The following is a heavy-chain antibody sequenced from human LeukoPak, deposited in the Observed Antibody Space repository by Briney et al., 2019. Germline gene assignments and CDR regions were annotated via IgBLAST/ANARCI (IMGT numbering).Heavy chain of an antibody. D-gene: IGHD1-7*01. J-gene: IGHJ4*02. CDR1: GFTFSSYE. CDR2: ISSSGSII. Sequence: GGSLRLSCAASGFTFSSYEMNWVRQAPGKGLEWVSYISSSGSIIYYADSVKGRFTISRDNAKNSLYLQMNSLRAEDTAVYYCARVGAYNWNYICDCWGQGTLVTVSS. V-gene: IGHV3-48*03. CDR3: ARVGAYNWNYICDC.